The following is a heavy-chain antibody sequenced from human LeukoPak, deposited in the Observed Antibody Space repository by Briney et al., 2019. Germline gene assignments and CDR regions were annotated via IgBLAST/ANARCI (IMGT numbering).Heavy chain of an antibody. CDR2: ISYDGSNK. V-gene: IGHV3-33*05. CDR1: GFTFSSYG. J-gene: IGHJ4*02. CDR3: ARESVTMVRGVIPHPFFDY. D-gene: IGHD3-10*01. Sequence: QPGRSLSLSCAASGFTFSSYGMHWVRQAPGKGLEWVAVISYDGSNKYYADSVKGRFTISRDNSKNTLYLQMNSLRAEDTAVYYCARESVTMVRGVIPHPFFDYWGQGTLVTVSS.